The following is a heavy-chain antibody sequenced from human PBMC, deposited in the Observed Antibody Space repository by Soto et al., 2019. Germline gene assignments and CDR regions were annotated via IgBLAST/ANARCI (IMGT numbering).Heavy chain of an antibody. J-gene: IGHJ4*02. V-gene: IGHV3-23*01. CDR1: GFIYSSYV. D-gene: IGHD6-19*01. CDR3: AKGGTVAGWFYFDY. Sequence: PGGSLRLSCAASGFIYSSYVMSWVRQAPGKGLEWVSAISGSGERTDYADSVKGRFTISRDNAKNTLYLQMNSLRAEDTALYYCAKGGTVAGWFYFDYWGQGALVTVSS. CDR2: ISGSGERT.